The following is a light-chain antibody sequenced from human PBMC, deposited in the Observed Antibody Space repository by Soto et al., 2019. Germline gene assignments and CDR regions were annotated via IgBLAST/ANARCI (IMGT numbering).Light chain of an antibody. CDR3: QQYYSAPTWT. Sequence: DIVMTQSPDSLAVSLGERATINCKSSQSVLYSSNNKNYLAWYQQKPGQPPKLLIYWASTRESGVPDRFSGSGAGTDFTITISSLQDEDVSVYYCQQYYSAPTWTFGQGTKVEIK. CDR1: QSVLYSSNNKNY. J-gene: IGKJ1*01. CDR2: WAS. V-gene: IGKV4-1*01.